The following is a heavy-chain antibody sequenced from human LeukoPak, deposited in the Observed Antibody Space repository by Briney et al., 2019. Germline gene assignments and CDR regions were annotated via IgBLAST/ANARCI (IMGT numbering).Heavy chain of an antibody. CDR3: ARAFYPGYYSYMAV. J-gene: IGHJ6*03. CDR2: IYYTGST. V-gene: IGHV4-39*07. D-gene: IGHD3-3*02. CDR1: GGPISSGTYY. Sequence: SETLSLTCTVSGGPISSGTYYWGWIRQPPGKGLEWIGSIYYTGSTYYSPSLKSRVTISVDTSKNQFSLKLSSVTAADTAVYYCARAFYPGYYSYMAVWGKGTTVTVSS.